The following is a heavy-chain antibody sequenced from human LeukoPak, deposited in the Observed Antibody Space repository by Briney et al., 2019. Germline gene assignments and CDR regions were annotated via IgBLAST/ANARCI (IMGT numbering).Heavy chain of an antibody. D-gene: IGHD5-18*01. V-gene: IGHV3-48*01. CDR3: ARDPANSYGYWYGMDV. CDR2: ITNSSSAI. Sequence: GGSLRLSCEASGFTFSSYSMSWVRQAPGKGLEWLSFITNSSSAIYYADSVKGRFTLSRDNAKNSLYLQMNSLRAEDTAVYYCARDPANSYGYWYGMDVWGQGTTVTVSS. CDR1: GFTFSSYS. J-gene: IGHJ6*02.